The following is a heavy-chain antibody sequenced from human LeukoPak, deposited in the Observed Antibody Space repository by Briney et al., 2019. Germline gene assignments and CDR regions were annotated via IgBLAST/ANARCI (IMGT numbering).Heavy chain of an antibody. J-gene: IGHJ4*02. D-gene: IGHD6-19*01. CDR3: ARVISGWYRKAFDY. CDR2: IYYSGST. V-gene: IGHV4-39*07. Sequence: PSETLSLTCTVSGGSISSSSYYWGWIRQPPRKGLEWIGSIYYSGSTYYNPSLKSRVTISVDTSKNQFSLKLSSVTAADTAVYYCARVISGWYRKAFDYWGQGTLVTVSS. CDR1: GGSISSSSYY.